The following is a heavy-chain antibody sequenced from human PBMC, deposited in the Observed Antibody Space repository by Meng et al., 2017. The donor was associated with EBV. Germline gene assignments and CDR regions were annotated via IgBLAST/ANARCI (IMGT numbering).Heavy chain of an antibody. V-gene: IGHV1-69*06. J-gene: IGHJ4*02. Sequence: QGQWVAPGGEVKRPGSSVKVACKASGGTFSSYAISWVRQAPGQGLEWMGGIIPIFGTANYAQKFQGRVTITADKSTSTAYMELSSLRSEDTAVYYCARAEIAAAGRLDYWGQGTLVTVSS. CDR3: ARAEIAAAGRLDY. D-gene: IGHD6-13*01. CDR1: GGTFSSYA. CDR2: IIPIFGTA.